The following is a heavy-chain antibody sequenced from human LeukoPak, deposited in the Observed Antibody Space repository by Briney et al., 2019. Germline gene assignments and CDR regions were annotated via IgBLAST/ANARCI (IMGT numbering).Heavy chain of an antibody. D-gene: IGHD3-9*01. CDR3: ARDFVLRYFDWLLFLDY. CDR2: VSYDGSNE. J-gene: IGHJ4*02. Sequence: GGSLRLSCAASGFTFSSYAMHWVRQAPGKGLEWVAVVSYDGSNEYYADSVKGRFTISRDNSKNTLYLQMNSLRAEDTAVYYCARDFVLRYFDWLLFLDYWVQGTLVTVSS. V-gene: IGHV3-30-3*01. CDR1: GFTFSSYA.